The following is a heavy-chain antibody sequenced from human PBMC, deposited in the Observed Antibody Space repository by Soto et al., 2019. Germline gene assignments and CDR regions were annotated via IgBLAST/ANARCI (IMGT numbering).Heavy chain of an antibody. Sequence: VSCKASGYTFTSYAMHWVRRAPGQRLEWMGWINAGNGNTKYSQKFQGRVTITRDTSASTAYMELSSLRSEDTAVYYCASKSSSWATDAFDIWGQGTMVTVSS. J-gene: IGHJ3*02. CDR3: ASKSSSWATDAFDI. V-gene: IGHV1-3*01. CDR1: GYTFTSYA. D-gene: IGHD6-13*01. CDR2: INAGNGNT.